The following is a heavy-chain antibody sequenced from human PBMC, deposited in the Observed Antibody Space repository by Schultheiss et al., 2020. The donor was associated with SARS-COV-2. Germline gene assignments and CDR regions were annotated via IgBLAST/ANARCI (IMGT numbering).Heavy chain of an antibody. D-gene: IGHD6-13*01. CDR2: IYYSGST. CDR3: AKGYSRNFDY. CDR1: GGSISSYY. V-gene: IGHV4-59*01. Sequence: SETLSLTCTVSGGSISSYYWSWIRQPPGKGLEWIGYIYYSGSTNYNPSLKSRVTISVDTSKNQFSLKLSSVTAADTAVYYCAKGYSRNFDYWGQGTLVTVSS. J-gene: IGHJ4*02.